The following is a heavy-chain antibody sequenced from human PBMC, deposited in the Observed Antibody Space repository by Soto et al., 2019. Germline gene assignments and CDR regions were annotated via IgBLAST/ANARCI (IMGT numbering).Heavy chain of an antibody. CDR2: INAGNGNT. D-gene: IGHD3-16*01. CDR3: ARHKGGYYSGVDV. Sequence: ASVKVSCKASGYTFTSYAMHWVRQAPGQRLEWMGWINAGNGNTKYSQKFQGRVTITRDTSASTAYMELRSLRSDDTAVYYCARHKGGYYSGVDVWGQGTTVTVSS. V-gene: IGHV1-3*01. CDR1: GYTFTSYA. J-gene: IGHJ6*02.